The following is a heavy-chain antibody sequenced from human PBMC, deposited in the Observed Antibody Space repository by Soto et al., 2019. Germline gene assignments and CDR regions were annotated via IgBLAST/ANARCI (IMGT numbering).Heavy chain of an antibody. Sequence: QLQLQESGPGLVKPSETLSLTCTVSGGSISSSSYYWGWIRQPPGKGLEWIGSIYYSGSTYYNPSLKSRVTISVDTSKNQFSLKLSSVTAADTAVYYCARAFHDSSGYYYDWFDPWGQGTLVTVSS. CDR3: ARAFHDSSGYYYDWFDP. V-gene: IGHV4-39*01. J-gene: IGHJ5*02. CDR1: GGSISSSSYY. D-gene: IGHD3-22*01. CDR2: IYYSGST.